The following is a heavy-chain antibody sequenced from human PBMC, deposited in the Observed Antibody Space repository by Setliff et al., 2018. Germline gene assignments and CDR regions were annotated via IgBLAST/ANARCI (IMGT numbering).Heavy chain of an antibody. V-gene: IGHV4-61*09. J-gene: IGHJ4*03. CDR1: GGSINSGPYY. CDR2: IYSKGSM. CDR3: ARGDSSGNNYPVLDY. D-gene: IGHD5-18*01. Sequence: SETLSLTCTVTGGSINSGPYYWTWIRQSAGKGLEWLGQIYSKGSMNYNPSLKSRVTISADSSKSQFFLRLTSVTAADTAIYYCARGDSSGNNYPVLDYWGQGKMVTVSS.